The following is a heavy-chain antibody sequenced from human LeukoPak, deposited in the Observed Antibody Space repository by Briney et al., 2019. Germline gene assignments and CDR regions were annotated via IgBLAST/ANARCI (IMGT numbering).Heavy chain of an antibody. CDR3: ARDFSDVRGNIFDS. Sequence: GGSLRLSCAASGFTVSSNYMSWIRQAPGKGLQWLAYSGTSGSITYYADSVKGRFTNSRDNAKNSVYLQMNSLRAEDTAVYYCARDFSDVRGNIFDSWGQGTLVTVSS. CDR2: SGTSGSIT. J-gene: IGHJ4*02. CDR1: GFTVSSNY. V-gene: IGHV3-11*04. D-gene: IGHD3-10*02.